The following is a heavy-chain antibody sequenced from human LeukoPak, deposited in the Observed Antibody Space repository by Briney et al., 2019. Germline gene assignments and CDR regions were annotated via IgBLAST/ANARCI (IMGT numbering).Heavy chain of an antibody. D-gene: IGHD3-3*01. Sequence: PSETLSLTCSVSGGPISSYYWSWIRQPPGQGLEWIGYIFYSGSTDYNPSLKSRVTISLDTSKNQFSLMLSSVTAADTALYYCAGHSYHDFWSVVDWGRGTLVTVSS. V-gene: IGHV4-59*01. CDR1: GGPISSYY. J-gene: IGHJ4*02. CDR3: AGHSYHDFWSVVD. CDR2: IFYSGST.